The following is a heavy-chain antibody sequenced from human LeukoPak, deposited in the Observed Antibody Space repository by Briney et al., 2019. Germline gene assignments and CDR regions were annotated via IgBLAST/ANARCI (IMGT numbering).Heavy chain of an antibody. CDR3: ARGHIVATISRGWFDP. CDR2: INHSGST. CDR1: GGSFSGYY. J-gene: IGHJ5*02. D-gene: IGHD5-12*01. Sequence: KSSETLSLTCAVYGGSFSGYYWSWIRQPPGKGLEWIGEINHSGSTNYNPSLKSRVTISVDTSKDQFSLKLSSVTAADTAVYYCARGHIVATISRGWFDPWGQGTLVTVSS. V-gene: IGHV4-34*01.